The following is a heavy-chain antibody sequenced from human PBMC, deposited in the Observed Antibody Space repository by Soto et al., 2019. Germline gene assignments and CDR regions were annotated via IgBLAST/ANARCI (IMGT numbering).Heavy chain of an antibody. J-gene: IGHJ4*02. D-gene: IGHD6-13*01. CDR2: INAGNGNT. Sequence: GASVKVSCKASGYTFTSYAMHWVHQAPGQRLEWMGWINAGNGNTKYSQKFQGRVTITRDTSASTAYMELSSLRSEDTAVYYCARSGRISSWYIGYWGQGTLVTVSS. CDR1: GYTFTSYA. V-gene: IGHV1-3*01. CDR3: ARSGRISSWYIGY.